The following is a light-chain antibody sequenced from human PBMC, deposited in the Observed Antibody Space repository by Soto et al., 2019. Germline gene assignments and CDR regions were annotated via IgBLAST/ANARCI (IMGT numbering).Light chain of an antibody. J-gene: IGKJ4*01. V-gene: IGKV3-11*01. CDR1: QSVSSY. CDR3: QQRSNRPLT. CDR2: DAS. Sequence: EIVLTQSPATLSLSPGERATLSCRASQSVSSYLAWYQHKPGQSPRLLIYDASNRGTGIPARFSGSGSGTDFTLTISSLEPEDFAVYYCQQRSNRPLTFGGGTKVEIK.